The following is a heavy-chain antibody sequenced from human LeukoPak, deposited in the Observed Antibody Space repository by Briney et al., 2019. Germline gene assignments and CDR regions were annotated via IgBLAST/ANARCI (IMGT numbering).Heavy chain of an antibody. V-gene: IGHV1-18*01. CDR1: GYTFTSYG. Sequence: ASVKVSCKAPGYTFTSYGISWVRQAPGQGLEWMGWISAYNGNTNYAQKLQGRVTMTTDTSTSTAYMELRSLRSDDTAVYYCARRPDSSSWYYMDVWGKGTRSPSP. CDR3: ARRPDSSSWYYMDV. D-gene: IGHD6-13*01. CDR2: ISAYNGNT. J-gene: IGHJ6*03.